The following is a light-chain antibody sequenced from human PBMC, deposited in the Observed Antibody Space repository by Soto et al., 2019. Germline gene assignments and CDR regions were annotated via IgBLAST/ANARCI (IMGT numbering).Light chain of an antibody. V-gene: IGLV4-60*02. CDR3: ETWDSNNWV. Sequence: QLVLTQSSSASASLGSSVKLTCSLSSGNSSYIIAWHQQQPGKAPRYLMKLEGSGNYNKGSGVPDRFSGSSSGADRYLTISNLQFEDEADYYCETWDSNNWVFGGGTKLTVL. CDR1: SGNSSYI. CDR2: LEGSGNY. J-gene: IGLJ3*02.